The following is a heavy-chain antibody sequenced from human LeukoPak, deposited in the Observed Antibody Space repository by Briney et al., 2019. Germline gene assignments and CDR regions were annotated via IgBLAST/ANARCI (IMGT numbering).Heavy chain of an antibody. D-gene: IGHD2-15*01. Sequence: GESLKISCKGSGYSFTSYWIGWVRQMPGKGLEWMGIIYPGDSDTRYSPSFQGQVTISADKSISTAYLQWSSLKASDTAMYYCASPVVVAARGRGAFDICGQGTMVTVSS. CDR2: IYPGDSDT. CDR3: ASPVVVAARGRGAFDI. CDR1: GYSFTSYW. J-gene: IGHJ3*02. V-gene: IGHV5-51*01.